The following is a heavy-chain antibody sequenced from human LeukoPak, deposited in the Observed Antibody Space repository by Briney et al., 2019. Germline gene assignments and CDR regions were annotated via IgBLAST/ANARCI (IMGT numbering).Heavy chain of an antibody. D-gene: IGHD6-13*01. J-gene: IGHJ4*02. CDR1: GGSISSYY. CDR3: ARRGPDYSSSWSALDY. CDR2: IYYSGST. Sequence: SETLSLTCTVSGGSISSYYWSWIRQPPGKGLEWIGYIYYSGSTNYNPSLKSRVTISVDTSENQFSLKLSSVTAADTAVYYCARRGPDYSSSWSALDYWGQGTLVTVSS. V-gene: IGHV4-59*08.